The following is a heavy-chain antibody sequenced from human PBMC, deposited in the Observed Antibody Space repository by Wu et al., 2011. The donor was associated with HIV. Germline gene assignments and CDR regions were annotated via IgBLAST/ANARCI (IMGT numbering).Heavy chain of an antibody. CDR2: TNPNSGGT. CDR3: ARAVGDSSGWYIDN. D-gene: IGHD3-22*01. CDR1: GNTFTGHY. J-gene: IGHJ4*02. Sequence: QVQWVQSGAEVKKPGASVKVSCKASGNTFTGHYIYWVRQAPGQGLEWMGWTNPNSGGTLYAKKFQGRVTMTRDTSTTTAYMELSRLRSDDAAVYYCARAVGDSSGWYIDNWGQGTLVTVSS. V-gene: IGHV1-2*02.